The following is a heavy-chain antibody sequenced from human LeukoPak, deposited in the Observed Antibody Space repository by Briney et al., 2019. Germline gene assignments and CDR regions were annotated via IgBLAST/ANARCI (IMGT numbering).Heavy chain of an antibody. D-gene: IGHD1-26*01. CDR3: ATDSGTYGSDY. CDR2: IKGKTDGGTT. Sequence: GGSLRLSCAASGLTFSNAWISWVRQPPGKRLEWVGRIKGKTDGGTTDYAAPVKGRFTISRDDSKNTLYLQMNSLRTEDTAVYYCATDSGTYGSDYWGQGTLVTVSS. V-gene: IGHV3-15*01. J-gene: IGHJ4*02. CDR1: GLTFSNAW.